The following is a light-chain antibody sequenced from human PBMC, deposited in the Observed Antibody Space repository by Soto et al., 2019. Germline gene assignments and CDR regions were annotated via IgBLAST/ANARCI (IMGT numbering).Light chain of an antibody. CDR1: QSIGDY. CDR2: DAS. V-gene: IGKV3-11*01. CDR3: QQRFNWPPLT. Sequence: EIVLTQSPATLSLSPGDRVTLSCRASQSIGDYLAWYQQKPGQAPRLLIYDASNRAAGVPARFSGSGSGADFTLTISSLEPEDFAVYYCQQRFNWPPLTFGGGTKVEI. J-gene: IGKJ4*01.